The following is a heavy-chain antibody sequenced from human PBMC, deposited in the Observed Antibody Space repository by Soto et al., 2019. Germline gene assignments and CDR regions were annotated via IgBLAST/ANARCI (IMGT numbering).Heavy chain of an antibody. J-gene: IGHJ4*02. V-gene: IGHV3-74*01. CDR1: GFTFSSYW. CDR3: ARGPPYSSPDY. D-gene: IGHD6-13*01. CDR2: INSDGSTT. Sequence: EVQLVDSGGGLVQPGGSLRLSCAASGFTFSSYWMHWVRQAPGKGLVWVSRINSDGSTTSYTDSVKGRFTISRDNAKNTLYLQMNSLRAEDTAVYYCARGPPYSSPDYWGQGTLVTVSS.